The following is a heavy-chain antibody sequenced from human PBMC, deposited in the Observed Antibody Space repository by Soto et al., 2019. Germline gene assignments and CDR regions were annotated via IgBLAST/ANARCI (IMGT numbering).Heavy chain of an antibody. CDR3: SVVAGSYYLDC. J-gene: IGHJ4*02. CDR1: GFTFSSYG. Sequence: EVQLVESGGGLVQSGGSLRLSCSASGFTFSSYGMHWVRQAPGKGLEYVSAITYNGGSTNYADSVKARFTISRDNSKNTLYLQMSSLRAEDTDVYYCSVVAGSYYLDCWGQGTLVTVSS. CDR2: ITYNGGST. V-gene: IGHV3-64D*08. D-gene: IGHD6-19*01.